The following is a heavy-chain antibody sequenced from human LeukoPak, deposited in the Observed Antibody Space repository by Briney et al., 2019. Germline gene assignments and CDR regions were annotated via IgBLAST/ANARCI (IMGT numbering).Heavy chain of an antibody. D-gene: IGHD3-22*01. J-gene: IGHJ4*02. CDR1: GFTFSSYG. V-gene: IGHV3-30*18. Sequence: GGSLRLSCAASGFTFSSYGMHWVRQAPGKGLEWVAVISYDGSNKYYADSVKGRFTISRDNSKNTLYLQMNSLRAEDTAVYYCAKDSSSSGCYSVSNGFHYWGQGTLVTVSS. CDR2: ISYDGSNK. CDR3: AKDSSSSGCYSVSNGFHY.